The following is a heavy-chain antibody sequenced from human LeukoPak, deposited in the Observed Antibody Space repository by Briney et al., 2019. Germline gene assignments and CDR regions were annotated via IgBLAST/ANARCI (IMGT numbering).Heavy chain of an antibody. D-gene: IGHD3-10*01. CDR1: GFTFSSYS. CDR2: ISSSSSYI. V-gene: IGHV3-21*01. Sequence: GGSLRLSCAASGFTFSSYSMNWVRQAPGKGLEWVSSISSSSSYIYYADSVKGRLTISRDNAKNSLYLQMNSLRAEDTAVYYCARDTNTMVRGVIGYWGQGTLVTVSS. J-gene: IGHJ4*02. CDR3: ARDTNTMVRGVIGY.